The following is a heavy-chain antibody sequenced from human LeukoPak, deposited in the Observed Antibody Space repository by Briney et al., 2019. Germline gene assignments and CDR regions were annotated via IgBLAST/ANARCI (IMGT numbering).Heavy chain of an antibody. CDR2: ISGSGGST. Sequence: PGGSLRLSCAASGFTFSSYAMSWVRQAPGKGLELVSAISGSGGSTYYADSVKGRFTISRDNSKNTLYLQMNSLRAEDTAVYYCAKDERIAVAGTIDYWGQGTLVTVSS. J-gene: IGHJ4*02. D-gene: IGHD6-19*01. CDR1: GFTFSSYA. V-gene: IGHV3-23*01. CDR3: AKDERIAVAGTIDY.